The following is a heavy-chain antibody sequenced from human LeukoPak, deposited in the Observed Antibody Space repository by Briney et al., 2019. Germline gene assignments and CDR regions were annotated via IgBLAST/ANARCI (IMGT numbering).Heavy chain of an antibody. V-gene: IGHV1-69*10. D-gene: IGHD6-13*01. CDR3: ARVLGYSRTTNWCDP. J-gene: IGHJ5*02. CDR2: ITPILGTT. CDR1: GSTFSSYS. Sequence: GASVKVSCKASGSTFSSYSISWVRQAPGEGLEWMGGITPILGTTKYAQKFLGRVTITADKSTSTAYMELSSLTSDDTAIYYCARVLGYSRTTNWCDPWGQGTLVTVSS.